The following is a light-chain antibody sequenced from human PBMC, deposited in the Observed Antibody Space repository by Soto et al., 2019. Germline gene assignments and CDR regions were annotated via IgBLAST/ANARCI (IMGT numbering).Light chain of an antibody. CDR3: QQYNSYSYT. CDR1: QSISSW. CDR2: KAS. V-gene: IGKV1-5*03. Sequence: DIQMTQSPSTLSASVGDRVTITCRASQSISSWLAWYQQKPGKAPKLLIYKASSLESGVPSRFSGSGYGTEFTLPISSLQPDDFATYYCQQYNSYSYTFGQGTKLEIK. J-gene: IGKJ2*01.